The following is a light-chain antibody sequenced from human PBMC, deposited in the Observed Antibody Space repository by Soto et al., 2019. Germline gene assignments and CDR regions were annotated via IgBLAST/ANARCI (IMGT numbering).Light chain of an antibody. CDR2: GAS. V-gene: IGKV3-15*01. CDR1: QSVSGN. Sequence: EIVMTQSPATLSVSPGERATLSCRARQSVSGNLAWYQQKPGQAPRLLIYGASTRATGIPARFSGSGSGTEFTLTISSLQSEDFAVYYCQQYNNWPPLTFGGGTKVEI. CDR3: QQYNNWPPLT. J-gene: IGKJ4*01.